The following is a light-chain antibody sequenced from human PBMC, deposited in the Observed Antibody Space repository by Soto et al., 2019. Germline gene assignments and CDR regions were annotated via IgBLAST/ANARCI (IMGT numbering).Light chain of an antibody. J-gene: IGKJ1*01. Sequence: EIVLTQSPATLSLSPGERATLSCRASQSLSGTLAWFQHKPGQPPRLLIYGASNRATGIPARFSASGSGTAFTRTISSLEPEDFAVYYCQQRTLWPRTFGQGTKVEIK. CDR3: QQRTLWPRT. V-gene: IGKV3-11*01. CDR2: GAS. CDR1: QSLSGT.